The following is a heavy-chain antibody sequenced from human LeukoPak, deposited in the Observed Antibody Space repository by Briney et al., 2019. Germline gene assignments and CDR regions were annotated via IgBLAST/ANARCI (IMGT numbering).Heavy chain of an antibody. Sequence: GGSLRLSCAASGFTFSSYSMNWVRQAPGKGLGWVSYISSSSSTIYYADSVKGRFTISRDNAKNSLYLQMNSLRAEDTAVYYCARDTDYDILTGYYAGPDYWGQGTLVTVSS. CDR2: ISSSSSTI. V-gene: IGHV3-48*04. CDR1: GFTFSSYS. D-gene: IGHD3-9*01. J-gene: IGHJ4*02. CDR3: ARDTDYDILTGYYAGPDY.